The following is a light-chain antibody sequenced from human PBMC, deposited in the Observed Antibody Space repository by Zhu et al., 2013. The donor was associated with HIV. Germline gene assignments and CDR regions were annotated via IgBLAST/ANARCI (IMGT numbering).Light chain of an antibody. V-gene: IGKV1-33*01. CDR3: LQYNLLPYT. J-gene: IGKJ2*01. Sequence: DIQMTQSPSSLSASVGDRVTLTCRASQNIDTHLNWYQQRSGTAPKLLIYGASHLQNGVPSRFSASGSGTDFILNISSLHSEDIGTYFCLQYNLLPYTFGQGTKLEIK. CDR1: QNIDTH. CDR2: GAS.